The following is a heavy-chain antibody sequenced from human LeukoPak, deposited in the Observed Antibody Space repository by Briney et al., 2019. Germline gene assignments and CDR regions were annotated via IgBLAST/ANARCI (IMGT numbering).Heavy chain of an antibody. Sequence: GGCLRLSCAASGFTFDDNSISLVRQAPMKKLEWVSGINWNGGSTGYADSVKGRFTISRDNAKNSLYMQMNSLRAEDTALYYCAREMYYDSSGYYHDAFDIWGQGTMVTVSS. J-gene: IGHJ3*02. CDR3: AREMYYDSSGYYHDAFDI. V-gene: IGHV3-20*04. CDR1: GFTFDDNS. CDR2: INWNGGST. D-gene: IGHD3-22*01.